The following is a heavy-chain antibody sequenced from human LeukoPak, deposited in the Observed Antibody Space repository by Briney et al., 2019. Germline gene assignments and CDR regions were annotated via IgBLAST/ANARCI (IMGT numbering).Heavy chain of an antibody. V-gene: IGHV3-23*01. D-gene: IGHD6-6*01. Sequence: PGGSLRLSCAASGFTFSSYSMSWVRQAPGKGLEWVSTFSGTGEITYYADSVKGRFTISRDNSKNTLYQQMTSLRAEDTARYYCAKHPRLVRYFDSWGQGTLVTVSS. CDR1: GFTFSSYS. CDR2: FSGTGEIT. J-gene: IGHJ4*02. CDR3: AKHPRLVRYFDS.